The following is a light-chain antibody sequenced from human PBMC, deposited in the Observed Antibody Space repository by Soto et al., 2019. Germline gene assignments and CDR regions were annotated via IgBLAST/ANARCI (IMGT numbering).Light chain of an antibody. V-gene: IGKV1-5*03. J-gene: IGKJ1*01. CDR1: QSISTL. CDR2: KAS. CDR3: QQYDSSPWT. Sequence: DIPMTQSPSTLSASVGDRVTITCRASQSISTLLAWYQQKPGKAPNLLIYKASILESGVPSRFSGSGSGTEFTLTISSLQPDDFATYHCQQYDSSPWTFGQGTRVEIK.